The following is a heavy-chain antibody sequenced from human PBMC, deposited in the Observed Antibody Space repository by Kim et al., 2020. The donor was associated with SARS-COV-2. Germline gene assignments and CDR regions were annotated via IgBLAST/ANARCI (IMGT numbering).Heavy chain of an antibody. CDR1: GYIFSDYY. CDR3: ARAWGPSDFDY. CDR2: INPKSGDT. Sequence: ASVKVSCKASGYIFSDYYIHWVRQARGQGLECLGWINPKSGDTNYVQKFQFRVTMTRDTSISTAYMELSGLRSDDTAVYYCARAWGPSDFDYWGQGTLVTVSS. V-gene: IGHV1-2*02. J-gene: IGHJ4*02. D-gene: IGHD7-27*01.